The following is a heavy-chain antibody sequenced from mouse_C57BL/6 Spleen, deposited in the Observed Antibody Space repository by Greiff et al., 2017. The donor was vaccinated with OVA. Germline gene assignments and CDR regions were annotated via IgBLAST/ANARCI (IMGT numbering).Heavy chain of an antibody. V-gene: IGHV5-6*01. D-gene: IGHD1-1*01. Sequence: EVQRVESGGDLVKPGGSLKLSCAASGFTFSSYGMSWVRQTPDKRLEWVATISSGGSYTYYPDSVKGRFTISRDNAKNTLYLQMSSLKSEDTAMYYCARHETPITTVYFDYWGQGTTLTVSS. CDR3: ARHETPITTVYFDY. CDR2: ISSGGSYT. CDR1: GFTFSSYG. J-gene: IGHJ2*01.